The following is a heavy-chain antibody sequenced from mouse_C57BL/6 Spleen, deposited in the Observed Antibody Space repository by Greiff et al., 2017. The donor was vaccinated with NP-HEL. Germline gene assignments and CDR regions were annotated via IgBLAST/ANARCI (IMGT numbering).Heavy chain of an antibody. CDR1: GYSITSGYY. CDR2: ISYDGSN. V-gene: IGHV3-6*01. CDR3: AREEDAGGFDY. D-gene: IGHD3-1*01. Sequence: ESGPGLVKPSQSLSLTCSVTGYSITSGYYWNWIRQFPGNKLEWMGYISYDGSNNYNPSLKNRISITRDTSKNQFFLKLNSVTTEDTATYYCAREEDAGGFDYWGQGTTLTVSS. J-gene: IGHJ2*01.